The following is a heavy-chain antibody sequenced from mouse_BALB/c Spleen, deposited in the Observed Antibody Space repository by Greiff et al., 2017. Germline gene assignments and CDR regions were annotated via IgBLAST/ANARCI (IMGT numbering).Heavy chain of an antibody. CDR2: IDPENGDT. J-gene: IGHJ2*01. D-gene: IGHD2-3*01. Sequence: VQLQQSGAELVRSGASVKLSCTASGFNIKDYYMHWVKQRPEQGLEWIGWIDPENGDTEYAPKFQGKATMTADTSSNTAYLQLSSLTSEDTAVYYCNGDGYPDYWGQGTTLTVSS. CDR1: GFNIKDYY. V-gene: IGHV14-4*02. CDR3: NGDGYPDY.